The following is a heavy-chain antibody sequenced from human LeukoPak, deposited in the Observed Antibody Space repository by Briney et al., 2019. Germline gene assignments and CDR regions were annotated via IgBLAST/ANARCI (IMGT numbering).Heavy chain of an antibody. Sequence: GGSLRLSCVATGFAFNKYWMHWVRQAPGKGLVWVSHIDRDGRRTSYAASVKGRFTISRDNAKNTLYLKMNSLRVEDTAIYFCTRNPDGLNWFDPWGQGTLVTVSS. J-gene: IGHJ5*02. CDR3: TRNPDGLNWFDP. CDR1: GFAFNKYW. D-gene: IGHD1-14*01. CDR2: IDRDGRRT. V-gene: IGHV3-74*01.